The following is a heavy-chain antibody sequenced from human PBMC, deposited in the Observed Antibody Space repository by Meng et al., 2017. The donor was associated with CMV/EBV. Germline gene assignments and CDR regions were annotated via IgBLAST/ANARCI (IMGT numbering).Heavy chain of an antibody. D-gene: IGHD6-13*01. V-gene: IGHV1-46*01. CDR3: ARDLGTDAFDI. Sequence: ASVKVSCKASGYTFTDYYMHWVRQAPGQGLEWMGWINPSGGSTSYAQKFQGRVTMTRDTSTSTVYMELSSLRSEDTAVYYCARDLGTDAFDIWGQGTMVTVSS. J-gene: IGHJ3*02. CDR2: INPSGGST. CDR1: GYTFTDYY.